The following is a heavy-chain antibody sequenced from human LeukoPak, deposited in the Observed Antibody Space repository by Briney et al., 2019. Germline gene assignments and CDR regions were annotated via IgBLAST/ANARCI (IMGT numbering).Heavy chain of an antibody. CDR1: GFTFSSYEMN. D-gene: IGHD3-10*01. V-gene: IGHV4-30-4*08. CDR2: IYYSGST. J-gene: IGHJ4*02. CDR3: ARGEYYGSGSYYDY. Sequence: LRLSCAASGFTFSSYEMNWVRQPPGKGLEWIGYIYYSGSTSYNASLKSRVTISVDTSKNQFSLKLSSVTAADTAVYFCARGEYYGSGSYYDYWGQGTLVTVSS.